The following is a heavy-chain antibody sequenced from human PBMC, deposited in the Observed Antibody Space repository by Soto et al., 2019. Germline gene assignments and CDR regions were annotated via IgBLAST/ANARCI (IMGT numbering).Heavy chain of an antibody. D-gene: IGHD3-9*01. CDR3: ATHRGLRYFDGAAYMDV. CDR2: FDPEDGVT. Sequence: ASVKVSCKVSGYTLTELSMHWVRQAPGKGLEWMGGFDPEDGVTIYAQKFQGRVTMTEDTSTDTAYMELSSLRSEDTAVYYYATHRGLRYFDGAAYMDVWGKGTTVTVSS. J-gene: IGHJ6*03. V-gene: IGHV1-24*01. CDR1: GYTLTELS.